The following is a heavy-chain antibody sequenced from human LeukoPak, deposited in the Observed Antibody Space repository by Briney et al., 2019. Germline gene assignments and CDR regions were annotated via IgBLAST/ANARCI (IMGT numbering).Heavy chain of an antibody. CDR2: IYYSGST. V-gene: IGHV4-59*01. CDR3: ARDAFHRIYDFWSVYYKERAFDI. J-gene: IGHJ3*02. D-gene: IGHD3-3*01. CDR1: GGSISSYY. Sequence: SETLSLTCTVSGGSISSYYWSWIRQPPGKGLEWIGYIYYSGSTNYNPSLKSRVTISVDTSKNQFSLKLSSVTAADTAVYYCARDAFHRIYDFWSVYYKERAFDIWGQGTMVTVSS.